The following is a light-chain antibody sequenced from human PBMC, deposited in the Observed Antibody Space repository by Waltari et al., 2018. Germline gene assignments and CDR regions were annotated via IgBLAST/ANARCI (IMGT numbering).Light chain of an antibody. CDR1: NIGTKS. Sequence: YVLSQPPSVSVAPGETASIPCGGKNIGTKSVHWYQVKAGLAPLLVGDDDAVRPSGIPERFSGFNSGNTATLTITGVEGGEEADYFCQVWDSSSDLNWVFGGGTKLTVL. CDR3: QVWDSSSDLNWV. V-gene: IGLV3-21*02. CDR2: DDA. J-gene: IGLJ3*02.